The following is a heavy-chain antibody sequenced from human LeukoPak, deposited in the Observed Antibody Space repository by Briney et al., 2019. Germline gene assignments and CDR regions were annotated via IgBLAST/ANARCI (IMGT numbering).Heavy chain of an antibody. Sequence: SQTLSLTCTVSGGSISSGGYYWNWIRQHPGKGLEWIGYIYYSGSTNYNPSLKSRVTISVDTSKNQFSLKLSSVTAADTAVYYCARHGGLYSYGYVDYWGQGTLVTVSS. J-gene: IGHJ4*02. D-gene: IGHD5-18*01. CDR3: ARHGGLYSYGYVDY. CDR2: IYYSGST. V-gene: IGHV4-31*03. CDR1: GGSISSGGYY.